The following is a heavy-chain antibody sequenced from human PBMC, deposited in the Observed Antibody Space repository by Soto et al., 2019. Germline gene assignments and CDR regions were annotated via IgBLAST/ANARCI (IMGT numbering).Heavy chain of an antibody. D-gene: IGHD3-22*01. Sequence: GGSLRLSCAASGFTFSSYAMSWVRQAPGKGLEWVSAISGSGGSTYYADSVKGRFTISRDNSKNTLYLQMNSLRAEDTAVYYCAKVWVPTLDYYDSSGYGSPYYYYGMDVWGQGTTVTVSS. V-gene: IGHV3-23*01. CDR1: GFTFSSYA. CDR3: AKVWVPTLDYYDSSGYGSPYYYYGMDV. J-gene: IGHJ6*02. CDR2: ISGSGGST.